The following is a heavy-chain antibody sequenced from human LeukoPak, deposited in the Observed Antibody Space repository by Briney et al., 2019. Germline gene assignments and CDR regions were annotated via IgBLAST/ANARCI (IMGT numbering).Heavy chain of an antibody. CDR1: GFTFSSYS. D-gene: IGHD6-19*01. V-gene: IGHV3-21*01. J-gene: IGHJ4*02. CDR2: ISSSSSYI. Sequence: AGGSLRLSCAASGFTFSSYSMNWVRQAPGKGLXWVSSISSSSSYIYYADSVKGRFTISRDNAKNSLYLQMNSLRAEDTAVYYCARMAGTANFDYWGQGTLVTVSS. CDR3: ARMAGTANFDY.